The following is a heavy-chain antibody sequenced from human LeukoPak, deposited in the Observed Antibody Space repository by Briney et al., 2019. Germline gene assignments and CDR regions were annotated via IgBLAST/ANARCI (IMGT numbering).Heavy chain of an antibody. Sequence: SETLSLTCTISGGSISSYYWSWIRQPPGKGLEWIGYIYYSGSTNYNPSLKSRVTMSVDTSKNQFSLKLRSVTAADTAVYYCARLESSGYYPFDYWGQGTLVTVSS. CDR3: ARLESSGYYPFDY. V-gene: IGHV4-59*08. CDR2: IYYSGST. J-gene: IGHJ4*02. D-gene: IGHD3-22*01. CDR1: GGSISSYY.